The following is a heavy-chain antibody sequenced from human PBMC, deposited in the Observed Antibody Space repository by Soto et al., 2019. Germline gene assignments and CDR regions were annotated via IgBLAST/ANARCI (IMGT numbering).Heavy chain of an antibody. CDR3: ARDLWGYCGTDCYPLDV. CDR1: GGSISRYY. D-gene: IGHD2-21*02. Sequence: SETLSLTCTVSGGSISRYYWSWIRQPPGKGLEWIGYLYNTGSTVYNPSFKSRVTISVDTSKNQFSLKLNSVTAADTAVYYCARDLWGYCGTDCYPLDVWGQGTTVTVSS. J-gene: IGHJ6*02. V-gene: IGHV4-59*01. CDR2: LYNTGST.